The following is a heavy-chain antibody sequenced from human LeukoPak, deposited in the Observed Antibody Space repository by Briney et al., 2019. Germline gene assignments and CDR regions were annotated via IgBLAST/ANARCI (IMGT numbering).Heavy chain of an antibody. CDR2: VYYSGSP. CDR1: GGSISSYF. Sequence: KPSETLSLTCTVSGGSISSYFWSWIRQPPGMGLEWIGYVYYSGSPNYNPSLKSRVTISVDTSKNQFSLRLRSVTAADTAVYYCARVFDDYYDSSADPPLWFDPWGQGALVTASS. V-gene: IGHV4-59*01. J-gene: IGHJ5*02. D-gene: IGHD3-22*01. CDR3: ARVFDDYYDSSADPPLWFDP.